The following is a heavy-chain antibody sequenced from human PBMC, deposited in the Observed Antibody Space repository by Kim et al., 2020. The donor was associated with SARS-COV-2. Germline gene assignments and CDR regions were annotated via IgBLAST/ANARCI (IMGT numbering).Heavy chain of an antibody. J-gene: IGHJ5*02. D-gene: IGHD3-16*01. CDR3: ANAVGA. CDR2: ISYDRSNK. V-gene: IGHV3-33*06. Sequence: VISYDRSNKYYGDAVKCRFTISREHSKNTLYLQMNSLRAEDTAVYFCANAVGAWGQGTLATLS.